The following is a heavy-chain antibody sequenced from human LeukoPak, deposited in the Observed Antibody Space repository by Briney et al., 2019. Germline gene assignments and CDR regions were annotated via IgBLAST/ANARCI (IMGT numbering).Heavy chain of an antibody. CDR2: INHSGST. J-gene: IGHJ5*02. CDR3: ARGLFVVRGVIITNWFDP. D-gene: IGHD3-10*01. CDR1: GGSFSGYY. Sequence: SETLSLTCAVYGGSFSGYYWSWIRQPPGKGLEWIGEINHSGSTNYNPSLKSRVTISVDTSKNQFSLKLSSVTAADTAVYYCARGLFVVRGVIITNWFDPWGQGTLVTVSS. V-gene: IGHV4-34*01.